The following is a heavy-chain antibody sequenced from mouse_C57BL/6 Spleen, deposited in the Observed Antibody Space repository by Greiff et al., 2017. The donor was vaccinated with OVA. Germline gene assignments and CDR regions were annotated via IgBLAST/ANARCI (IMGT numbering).Heavy chain of an antibody. CDR1: GYSFTDYN. J-gene: IGHJ2*01. CDR2: INPNYGTT. CDR3: ARENTTVVANYFDY. Sequence: VQLKQSGPELVKPGASVKISCKASGYSFTDYNMNWVKQSNGKSLEWIGVINPNYGTTSYKQKFKGKATLTVDQSSSTAYMQLNSLTSEDSAVYYCARENTTVVANYFDYWGQGTTLTVSS. V-gene: IGHV1-39*01. D-gene: IGHD1-1*01.